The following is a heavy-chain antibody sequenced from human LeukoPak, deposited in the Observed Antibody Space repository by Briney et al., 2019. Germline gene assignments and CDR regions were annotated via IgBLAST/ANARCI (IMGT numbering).Heavy chain of an antibody. D-gene: IGHD3-10*01. J-gene: IGHJ6*02. CDR3: ARETMVRGVYPYGMDV. V-gene: IGHV1-69*13. CDR2: IIPIFGTA. CDR1: GDTFSSYA. Sequence: SVKVSCKASGDTFSSYAISWVRQAPGQGLEWMGGIIPIFGTANYAQKFQGRVTITADESTSTAYMELSSLRSEDTAVYYCARETMVRGVYPYGMDVWGQGTTVTVSS.